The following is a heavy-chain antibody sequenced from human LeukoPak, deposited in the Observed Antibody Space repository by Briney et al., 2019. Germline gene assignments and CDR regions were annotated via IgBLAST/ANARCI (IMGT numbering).Heavy chain of an antibody. D-gene: IGHD2-2*01. CDR3: ANPYCSSTSCLDAFDI. CDR1: GFTFSSYG. V-gene: IGHV3-30*02. J-gene: IGHJ3*02. CDR2: IRYDGSNK. Sequence: GGSLRLSCAASGFTFSSYGMHWVRQAPGKGLEWVAFIRYDGSNKYNADSVKGRFTISRDNSKNTLYLQMNSLRAEDTAVYYCANPYCSSTSCLDAFDIWGQGTMVTVSS.